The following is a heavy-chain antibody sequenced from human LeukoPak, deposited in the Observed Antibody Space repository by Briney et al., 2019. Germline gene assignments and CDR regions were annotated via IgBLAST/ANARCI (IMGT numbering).Heavy chain of an antibody. J-gene: IGHJ5*02. CDR2: MNIDSGNT. V-gene: IGHV1-8*01. CDR1: GYTFASHD. Sequence: GASVKVSCKASGYTFASHDIHWVRQATGQGLEWMGWMNIDSGNTGYAEKFQGRVTMTRNTSTTTANMELSSLTSEDTAVYYCVRGSGRGKGSWGQGTLVTVSS. D-gene: IGHD1-1*01. CDR3: VRGSGRGKGS.